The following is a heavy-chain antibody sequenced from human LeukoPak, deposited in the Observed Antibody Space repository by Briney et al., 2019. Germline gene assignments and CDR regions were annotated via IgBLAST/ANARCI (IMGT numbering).Heavy chain of an antibody. J-gene: IGHJ6*02. Sequence: PSETLSLTCAVSGGSISSGGYSWSWIRQPPGKGLEWIGYIYHSGSTYYNPSLKSRVTISVDRSKNQFSLKLSSVTAADTAVYYCARAEQQPGSDYYYGMDVWGQGTTVTVSS. CDR2: IYHSGST. CDR1: GGSISSGGYS. D-gene: IGHD6-13*01. V-gene: IGHV4-30-2*01. CDR3: ARAEQQPGSDYYYGMDV.